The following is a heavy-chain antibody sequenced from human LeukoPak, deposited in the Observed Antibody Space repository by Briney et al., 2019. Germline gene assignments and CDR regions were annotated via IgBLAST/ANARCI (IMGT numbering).Heavy chain of an antibody. Sequence: ASVKVSCKATGYTFNSYSIHWVRQAPGQGLEWMGITNPSGGSATYAQKFQGRVTMTRDTSTSTVYMELSTLRSEDTALYYCATGLQGGYDYVWEYYFDYWGQGTLVTVSS. CDR3: ATGLQGGYDYVWEYYFDY. CDR1: GYTFNSYS. J-gene: IGHJ4*02. V-gene: IGHV1-46*02. CDR2: TNPSGGSA. D-gene: IGHD3-16*01.